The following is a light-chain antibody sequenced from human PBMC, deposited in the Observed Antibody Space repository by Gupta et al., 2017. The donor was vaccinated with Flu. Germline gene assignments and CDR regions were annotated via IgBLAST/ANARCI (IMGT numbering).Light chain of an antibody. CDR3: CSYTTSYTLV. Sequence: QSALTQPASLSGSPGQSITISCTGTSNDVGGYNFVSWYQQHPGKAPRLLIYEVSNRPSGVSNRFSGSKSGNTASLTISGLQAEDEGNYYCCSYTTSYTLVFGGGTKLTVL. V-gene: IGLV2-14*01. CDR2: EVS. CDR1: SNDVGGYNF. J-gene: IGLJ3*02.